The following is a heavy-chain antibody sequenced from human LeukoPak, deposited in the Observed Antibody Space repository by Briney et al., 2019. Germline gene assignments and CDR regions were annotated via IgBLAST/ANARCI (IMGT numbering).Heavy chain of an antibody. CDR2: ISGSGGST. J-gene: IGHJ4*02. Sequence: GGSLRLSCAASGFTFSSYGMSWVRQAPGKGLEWVSTISGSGGSTYYADSVKGRFTISRDNSKNTLYLQVNSLRSDDTAVYYCAKNVWGIPFDYWGQGTLVTVSS. D-gene: IGHD3-16*01. CDR3: AKNVWGIPFDY. CDR1: GFTFSSYG. V-gene: IGHV3-23*01.